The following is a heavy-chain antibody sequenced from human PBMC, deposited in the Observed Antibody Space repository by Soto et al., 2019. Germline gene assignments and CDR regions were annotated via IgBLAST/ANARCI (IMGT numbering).Heavy chain of an antibody. CDR3: ARLVVVPHCSGGSCYSYYYGMDV. Sequence: QVQLQESGPGLVKPSETLSLTCTVSGGSISSYYWSWIRQPPGKGLEWIGYIYYSGITNYNPSLMSRVTISVDTSKNQFSLKLSSVTAADTAVYYCARLVVVPHCSGGSCYSYYYGMDVWGQGTTVTVSS. CDR1: GGSISSYY. J-gene: IGHJ6*02. D-gene: IGHD2-15*01. CDR2: IYYSGIT. V-gene: IGHV4-59*01.